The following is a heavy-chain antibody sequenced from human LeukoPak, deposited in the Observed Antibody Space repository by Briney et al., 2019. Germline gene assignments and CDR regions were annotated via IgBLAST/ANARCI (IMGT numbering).Heavy chain of an antibody. Sequence: GGSLRLSCAASGFTFDDYAMHWVRQAPGKGLEWVSGISWNSGSIGYADSVKGRFTISRDNSKNTLYLQMNSLRAEDTAVYYCANDYGDYLYYYMDVWGKGTTVTVSS. D-gene: IGHD4-17*01. J-gene: IGHJ6*03. CDR3: ANDYGDYLYYYMDV. CDR2: ISWNSGSI. V-gene: IGHV3-9*01. CDR1: GFTFDDYA.